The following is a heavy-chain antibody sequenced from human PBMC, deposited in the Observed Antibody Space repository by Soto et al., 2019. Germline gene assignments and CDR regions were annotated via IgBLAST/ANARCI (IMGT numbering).Heavy chain of an antibody. CDR2: ISGSGGST. D-gene: IGHD4-17*01. CDR1: GFTFSSYA. V-gene: IGHV3-23*01. CDR3: ALHDYGGNSGDYYYYYGMDV. Sequence: LRLSCAASGFTFSSYAMSWVRQAPGKGLEWVSAISGSGGSTYYADSVKGRFTISRDNSKNTLYLQMNSLRAEDTAVYYCALHDYGGNSGDYYYYYGMDVWGQGTTVTVSS. J-gene: IGHJ6*02.